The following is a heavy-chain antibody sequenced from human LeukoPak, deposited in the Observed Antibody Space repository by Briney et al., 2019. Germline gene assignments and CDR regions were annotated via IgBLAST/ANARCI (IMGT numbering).Heavy chain of an antibody. CDR3: ARHQGIATSFDY. J-gene: IGHJ4*02. CDR2: IDPSDSYT. CDR1: GYTFTSCW. D-gene: IGHD6-13*01. V-gene: IGHV5-10-1*01. Sequence: GESLKISCKGSGYTFTSCWISWVRQMPGKGLEWMGRIDPSDSYTDYSPSFQGHVTISADKSISTAYLQWSSLKASDTAMYYCARHQGIATSFDYWGQGTLVTVSS.